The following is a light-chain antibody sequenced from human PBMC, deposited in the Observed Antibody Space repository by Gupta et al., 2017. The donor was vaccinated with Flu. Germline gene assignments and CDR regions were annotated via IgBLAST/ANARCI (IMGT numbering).Light chain of an antibody. CDR1: SSNIGAGYD. CDR2: GNS. V-gene: IGLV1-40*01. Sequence: QSVLTQPPSVSGAPGQRVTIPCNGSSSNIGAGYDVHWYQQLPGTAPKLLIYGNSNRPSGVPDRFSGSKSGTSASLAITGLQAEDEADYYCQSYDSSLSGWVFGGGTKLTVL. CDR3: QSYDSSLSGWV. J-gene: IGLJ3*02.